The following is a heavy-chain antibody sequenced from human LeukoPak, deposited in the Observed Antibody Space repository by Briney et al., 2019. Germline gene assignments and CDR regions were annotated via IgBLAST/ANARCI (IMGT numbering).Heavy chain of an antibody. CDR3: AREDGYFDY. D-gene: IGHD5-24*01. V-gene: IGHV3-9*01. CDR2: ISWNSGSI. J-gene: IGHJ4*02. CDR1: GFTFDDYA. Sequence: GRSLRLSCAASGFTFDDYAMHWVRPAPGKGLEWVSGISWNSGSIGYADSVKGRFTISRDNAKNSLYLQMNSLRAEDTAVYYCAREDGYFDYWGQGTLVTVSS.